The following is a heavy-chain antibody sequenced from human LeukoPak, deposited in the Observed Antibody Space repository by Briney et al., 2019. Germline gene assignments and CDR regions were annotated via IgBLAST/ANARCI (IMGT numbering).Heavy chain of an antibody. CDR1: GFTFSSYD. V-gene: IGHV3-23*01. Sequence: GGSLRLSCGPPGFTFSSYDRTWVRQAPGRGLEWVSGIYGRGGTTYYAASVKGRFIVSRDNSKNSLSLQMNSLRAEDTAVYYCARVVGRNWYLDLWGRGTHVTVSS. CDR2: IYGRGGTT. J-gene: IGHJ2*01. CDR3: ARVVGRNWYLDL. D-gene: IGHD1-14*01.